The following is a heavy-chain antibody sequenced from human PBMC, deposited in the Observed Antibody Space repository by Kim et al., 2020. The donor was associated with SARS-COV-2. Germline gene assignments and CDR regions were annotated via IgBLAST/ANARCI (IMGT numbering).Heavy chain of an antibody. V-gene: IGHV3-21*01. Sequence: GGSLRLSCAASGFTFSSYSMNWVRQAPGKGLEWVSSISSRSSYIYYADSVKGRFTISRDNAKNSLYLQMNSLRAEDTAVYYCAGEGGYCSSTSCRTNWFDPWGQGTPVTVSS. CDR1: GFTFSSYS. J-gene: IGHJ5*02. D-gene: IGHD2-2*01. CDR3: AGEGGYCSSTSCRTNWFDP. CDR2: ISSRSSYI.